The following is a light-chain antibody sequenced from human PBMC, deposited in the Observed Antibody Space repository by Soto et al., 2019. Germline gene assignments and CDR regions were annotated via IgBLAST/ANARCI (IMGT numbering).Light chain of an antibody. CDR3: QRYGSAPQT. CDR2: DAS. CDR1: QSVSSGY. V-gene: IGKV3D-20*01. J-gene: IGKJ1*01. Sequence: EFVLTQTPATLSLSPGESATLSCGASQSVSSGYIAWYQQKGGLAPRLLIFDASRRATGIPDRFSGSGSGTGVTLTFSRLEPEDFGVYYCQRYGSAPQTFGQGTKVEI.